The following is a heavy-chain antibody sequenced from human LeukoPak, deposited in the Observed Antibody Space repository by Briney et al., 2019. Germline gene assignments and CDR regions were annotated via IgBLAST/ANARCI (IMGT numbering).Heavy chain of an antibody. J-gene: IGHJ6*03. Sequence: GGSLRLSCTASGFNFGDYSLSWFRQAPGVGLEWVAFIRREGYGGTTEYAASVKGRFTISRDDSKSIAYLQMNSLKTEDTGVYYCTRDHDFWRGPMDVWGKGTTVTVSS. CDR2: IRREGYGGTT. V-gene: IGHV3-49*03. CDR1: GFNFGDYS. D-gene: IGHD3-3*01. CDR3: TRDHDFWRGPMDV.